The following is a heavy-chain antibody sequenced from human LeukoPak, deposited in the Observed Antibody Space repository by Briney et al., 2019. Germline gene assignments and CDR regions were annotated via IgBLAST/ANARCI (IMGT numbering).Heavy chain of an antibody. J-gene: IGHJ4*02. D-gene: IGHD1-26*01. CDR3: ARRGYSGSYHFDY. V-gene: IGHV3-30*03. CDR2: ISYDGSNK. Sequence: PGGSLRLSCAASGFTFSSYGMHWVRQAPRKGLEWVAVISYDGSNKYYADSVKGRFTISRDNAKNSLYLQMNSLRAEDTAVYYCARRGYSGSYHFDYWGQGTLVTVSS. CDR1: GFTFSSYG.